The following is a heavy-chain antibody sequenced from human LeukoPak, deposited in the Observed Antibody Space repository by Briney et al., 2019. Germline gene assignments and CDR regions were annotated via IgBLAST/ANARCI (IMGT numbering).Heavy chain of an antibody. CDR2: IRYDGSNK. Sequence: GGSLRLSCAASGFTFSSHGMHWVRQAPGKGLEWVAFIRYDGSNKYYADSVKGRFTISRDNSKNTLYLQMNSLRAEDTAVYYCAKDLSPMIVVVMAFDYWGQGTLVTVSS. V-gene: IGHV3-30*02. D-gene: IGHD3-22*01. CDR3: AKDLSPMIVVVMAFDY. CDR1: GFTFSSHG. J-gene: IGHJ4*02.